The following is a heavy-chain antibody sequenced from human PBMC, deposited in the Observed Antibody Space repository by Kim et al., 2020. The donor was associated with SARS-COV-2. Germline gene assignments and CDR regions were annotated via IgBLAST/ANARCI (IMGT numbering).Heavy chain of an antibody. CDR2: LTGDGST. D-gene: IGHD3-10*01. Sequence: GGSLSLSCAVSGFTFSSKAMSWVRQTPGRGLEWVSSLTGDGSTYYADSVKGRFTISRDNSKNTLFLQMNSLRAEDTAIYYCATVAGGIDPFDHWGQGTLVTVSS. J-gene: IGHJ4*02. CDR1: GFTFSSKA. V-gene: IGHV3-23*01. CDR3: ATVAGGIDPFDH.